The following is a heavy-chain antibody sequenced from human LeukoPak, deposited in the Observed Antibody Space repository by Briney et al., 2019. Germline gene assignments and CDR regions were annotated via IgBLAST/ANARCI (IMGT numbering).Heavy chain of an antibody. Sequence: PGGSLRLSCAASGLTLSSHAMHWVRQAPGKGLEWVAVISYAVNIKYYADSVKGRFTISRDSSSKTVFLQMNSLRTEDTAVYYCVREGYYESGSSPTFYFDYWGQGTLVTVSS. D-gene: IGHD3-10*01. J-gene: IGHJ4*02. CDR2: ISYAVNIK. CDR3: VREGYYESGSSPTFYFDY. CDR1: GLTLSSHA. V-gene: IGHV3-30-3*01.